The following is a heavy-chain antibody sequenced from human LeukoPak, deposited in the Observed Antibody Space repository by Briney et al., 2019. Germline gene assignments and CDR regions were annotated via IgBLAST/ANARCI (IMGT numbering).Heavy chain of an antibody. V-gene: IGHV3-48*01. CDR3: VTMIVVVITRTSYDAFDI. D-gene: IGHD3-22*01. J-gene: IGHJ3*02. Sequence: SGGSLRLSCAASGFTFSSYEMNWVCQAPGKGLEWVSYISSSSSTIYYADSVKGRFTISRDNAKNSLYLQMNSLRAEDTAVYYCVTMIVVVITRTSYDAFDIWGQGTMVTVSS. CDR1: GFTFSSYE. CDR2: ISSSSSTI.